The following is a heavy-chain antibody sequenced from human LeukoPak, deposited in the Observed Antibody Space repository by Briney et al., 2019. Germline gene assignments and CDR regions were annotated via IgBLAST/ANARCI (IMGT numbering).Heavy chain of an antibody. CDR1: GGSISSSTYS. D-gene: IGHD3-10*01. J-gene: IGHJ5*02. Sequence: SETLSLTCTVSGGSISSSTYSWGWIRQPPGKGLEWIGNIYYSGSTFYNPSLKSRVTISLDTSKHQFSLKLTSVTAADTAVYYCARSYGETWGQGTLVTVSS. CDR2: IYYSGST. CDR3: ARSYGET. V-gene: IGHV4-39*07.